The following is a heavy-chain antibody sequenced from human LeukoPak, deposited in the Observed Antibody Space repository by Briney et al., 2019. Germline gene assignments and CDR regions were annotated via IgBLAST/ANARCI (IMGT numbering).Heavy chain of an antibody. J-gene: IGHJ4*02. D-gene: IGHD2/OR15-2a*01. Sequence: TSETLSLTCTVSGGSISSYYWSWIRQPPGKGLEWIAYISDIGSINYNPSLKSRVTISLETSKNQFSLKLSSVTAADTAVYYCAGHHPRNTVDFWGQGTLVTVSS. CDR2: ISDIGSI. CDR1: GGSISSYY. CDR3: AGHHPRNTVDF. V-gene: IGHV4-59*08.